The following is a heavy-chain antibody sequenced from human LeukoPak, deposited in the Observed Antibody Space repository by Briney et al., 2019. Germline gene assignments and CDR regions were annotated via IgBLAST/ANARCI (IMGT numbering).Heavy chain of an antibody. J-gene: IGHJ4*02. D-gene: IGHD3-16*01. V-gene: IGHV3-21*01. CDR3: ANQYSRELWSYYFDY. CDR1: GFTYSSYS. Sequence: GGSLRLSCAASGFTYSSYSMNWVRQAPGKGLEWVSSISSSSSYIYYADSVKGRFTISRDNAKNSLYLQMNSLRAEDTAVYYCANQYSRELWSYYFDYWGQGTLVTVSS. CDR2: ISSSSSYI.